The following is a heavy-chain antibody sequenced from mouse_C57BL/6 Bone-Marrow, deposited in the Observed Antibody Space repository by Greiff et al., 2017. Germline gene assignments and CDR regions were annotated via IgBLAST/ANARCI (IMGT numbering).Heavy chain of an antibody. CDR2: ISSGGSYT. J-gene: IGHJ4*01. Sequence: EVKLMESGGDLVKPGGSLKLSCAASGFTFRSYGMSWVRQTPDKRLEWVATISSGGSYTYYPDSVKGRFTISRDNAKNTLYLQMSSLKSEDTAMXYCARRDYSYAMDYWGQGTSVTVSS. D-gene: IGHD1-1*01. CDR1: GFTFRSYG. CDR3: ARRDYSYAMDY. V-gene: IGHV5-6*02.